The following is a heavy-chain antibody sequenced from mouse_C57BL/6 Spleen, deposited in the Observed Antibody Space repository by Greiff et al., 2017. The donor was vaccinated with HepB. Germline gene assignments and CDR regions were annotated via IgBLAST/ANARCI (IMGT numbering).Heavy chain of an antibody. Sequence: QVQLQQPGAELVRPGSSVKLSCKASGYTFTSYWMDWVKQRPGQGLEWIGNIYPSDSETHYNQKFKDKATLTVDKSSSTAYMQLSSLTSEDSAVYYCARGHYSNPPYYFDYWGQGTTLTVSS. D-gene: IGHD2-5*01. CDR3: ARGHYSNPPYYFDY. CDR2: IYPSDSET. V-gene: IGHV1-61*01. J-gene: IGHJ2*01. CDR1: GYTFTSYW.